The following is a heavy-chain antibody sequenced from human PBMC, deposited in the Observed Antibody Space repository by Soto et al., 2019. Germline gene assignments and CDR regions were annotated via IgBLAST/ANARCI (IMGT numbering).Heavy chain of an antibody. CDR2: IYYSGST. V-gene: IGHV4-31*11. CDR3: GTDGSGTYKPTTSVN. D-gene: IGHD3-10*01. Sequence: LSLPCAFSPGPLSRGGYSWTWILQNTGKGLEWIGYIYYSGSTYYNPSLKSRVTISLATSKNQFSLKLSSVTAANTAVYYGGTDGSGTYKPTTSVNWEQGTLI. J-gene: IGHJ4*01. CDR1: PGPLSRGGYS.